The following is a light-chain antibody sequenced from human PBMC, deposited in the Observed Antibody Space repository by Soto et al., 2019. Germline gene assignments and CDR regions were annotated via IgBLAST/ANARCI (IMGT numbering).Light chain of an antibody. CDR1: QSISSW. V-gene: IGKV1-5*01. CDR3: QQFNSYPIT. J-gene: IGKJ5*01. Sequence: IHMSQSPSTLSASVGYSVNITCRASQSISSWLAWYQQKQGKAPKLLIYAASTLQSGVPSRFSGSGYGTEFTLTISSLQPEDFATYYCQQFNSYPITFGQGTRLEIK. CDR2: AAS.